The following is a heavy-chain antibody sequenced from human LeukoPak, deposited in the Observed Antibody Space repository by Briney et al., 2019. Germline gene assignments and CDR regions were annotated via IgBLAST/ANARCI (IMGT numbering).Heavy chain of an antibody. J-gene: IGHJ4*02. CDR3: ARNRGDPSYFDY. CDR2: INSEGSTI. D-gene: IGHD4-17*01. Sequence: SGGSLRLSCAGSGITFSTYWMHWVRQAPGKGLVWVSRINSEGSTISYADSVKGRFTISRNNPKNSLYLQMNSLRAEDTAVYYCARNRGDPSYFDYWGQGTLVTVSS. V-gene: IGHV3-74*01. CDR1: GITFSTYW.